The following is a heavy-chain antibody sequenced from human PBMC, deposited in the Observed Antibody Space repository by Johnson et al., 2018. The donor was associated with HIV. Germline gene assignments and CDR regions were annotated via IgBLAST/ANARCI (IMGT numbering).Heavy chain of an antibody. Sequence: QVQLVESGGGVVQPGRSLRLSCAASGFTFSSYAMHWVRQAPGKGLEWVAVISYDGSNKYYADSVKGRFTTSRDNTNNSLYLQMNSLKAEDTAVYYCARSKDCSVGTCTGGLDIWGQGTMVIVSS. CDR1: GFTFSSYA. D-gene: IGHD2-15*01. CDR2: ISYDGSNK. J-gene: IGHJ3*02. CDR3: ARSKDCSVGTCTGGLDI. V-gene: IGHV3-30-3*01.